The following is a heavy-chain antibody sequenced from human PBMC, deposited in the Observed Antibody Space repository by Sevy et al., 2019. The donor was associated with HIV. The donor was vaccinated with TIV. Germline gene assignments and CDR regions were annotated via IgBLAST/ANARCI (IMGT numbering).Heavy chain of an antibody. CDR3: ARAQQVTMLVVIGGLYFDF. V-gene: IGHV3-7*01. CDR2: IKQDMSEK. J-gene: IGHJ4*02. CDR1: GFTFSSYW. D-gene: IGHD3-22*01. Sequence: GGSLRLSCAASGFTFSSYWMTWVRQAPGKGLEWVANIKQDMSEKYYVVSVKGRFTISRDNARNSLYLQMESLGAEDTAVYYCARAQQVTMLVVIGGLYFDFWGQGTLVTVSS.